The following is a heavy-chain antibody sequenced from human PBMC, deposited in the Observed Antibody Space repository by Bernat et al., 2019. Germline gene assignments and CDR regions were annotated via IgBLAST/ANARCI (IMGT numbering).Heavy chain of an antibody. CDR2: IRYDGSNK. D-gene: IGHD1-7*01. Sequence: QVQLVESGGGVVQPGGSLRLSCAASGFTFSSYGMHWVRQAPGKGLEWVAFIRYDGSNKYYADSVKGRFTISRDNSKNTLYLQMNSLRAEDTAVYYCAKDFPMKLPLGYYYYYGMDVWGQGTTVTVSS. V-gene: IGHV3-30*02. CDR3: AKDFPMKLPLGYYYYYGMDV. CDR1: GFTFSSYG. J-gene: IGHJ6*02.